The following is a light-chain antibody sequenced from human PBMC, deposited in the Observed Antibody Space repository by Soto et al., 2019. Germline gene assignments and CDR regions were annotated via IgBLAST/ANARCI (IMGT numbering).Light chain of an antibody. CDR3: SSYTSSSIVV. V-gene: IGLV2-14*01. Sequence: QSALTQPASVSGSPGQSITISCTGTSSDVGGYNYVSWYQQLPGKAPKLMIYEVSNRPSGVSNRFSGSKSGNTASLTISGLQAEDEADYYCSSYTSSSIVVFGGGTKVTVL. CDR1: SSDVGGYNY. J-gene: IGLJ2*01. CDR2: EVS.